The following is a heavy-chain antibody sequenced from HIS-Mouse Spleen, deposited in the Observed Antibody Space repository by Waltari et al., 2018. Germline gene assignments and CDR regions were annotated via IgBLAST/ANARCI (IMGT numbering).Heavy chain of an antibody. CDR1: GCSISRSSYS. J-gene: IGHJ2*01. CDR3: AREIPYSSSWYDWYFDL. D-gene: IGHD6-13*01. V-gene: IGHV4-39*07. Sequence: QLQLQESGPGLVKPSETLSLPCTVSGCSISRSSYSWGWIRPPPGKGLEWIGSIYYSGSTYYNPSLKSRVTISVDTSKNQFSLKLSSVTAADTAVYYCAREIPYSSSWYDWYFDLWGRGTLVTVSS. CDR2: IYYSGST.